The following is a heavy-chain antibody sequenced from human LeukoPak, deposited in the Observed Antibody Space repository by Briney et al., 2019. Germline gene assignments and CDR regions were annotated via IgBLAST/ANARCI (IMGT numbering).Heavy chain of an antibody. CDR1: GFTFSTYS. CDR3: ARDGSGSYYDYFDY. J-gene: IGHJ4*02. Sequence: GGSLRLSCAASGFTFSTYSMNWVRQAPGQGLEWVSSISGSGTYIFYADSVKGRFTFSRDNAKNSLYLQMNSLSAEDTAVYYCARDGSGSYYDYFDYWGQGTLVTVSP. D-gene: IGHD1-26*01. CDR2: ISGSGTYI. V-gene: IGHV3-21*01.